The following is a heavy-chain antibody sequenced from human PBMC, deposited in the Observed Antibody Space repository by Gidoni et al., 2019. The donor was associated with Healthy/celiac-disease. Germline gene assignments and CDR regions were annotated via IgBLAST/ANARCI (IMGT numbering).Heavy chain of an antibody. Sequence: EVQLVESGGGLVKPGGSLRLSCAASGFTFSSYSMNWVRQAPGKGLEWVSSISSSSSYIYYADSVKGRFTISRDNAKNSLYLQMNSLRAEDTAVYYCASERITIFGVANDAFDIWGQGTMVTVSS. J-gene: IGHJ3*02. V-gene: IGHV3-21*01. D-gene: IGHD3-3*01. CDR2: ISSSSSYI. CDR1: GFTFSSYS. CDR3: ASERITIFGVANDAFDI.